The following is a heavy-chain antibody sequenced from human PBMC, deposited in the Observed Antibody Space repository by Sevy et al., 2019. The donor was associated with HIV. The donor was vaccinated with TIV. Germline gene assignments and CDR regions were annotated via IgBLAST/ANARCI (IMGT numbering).Heavy chain of an antibody. CDR3: ARALYSYGHDYYYYYMDV. Sequence: GGSLRLSCAASGFTFSSYWMSWVRQAPGKGLEWVANIKQDGSEKYYVDSVKGRFTISRDNAKNSLYLQMNSLRAEDTAVYYCARALYSYGHDYYYYYMDVWGKGTTVTVSS. CDR2: IKQDGSEK. D-gene: IGHD5-18*01. V-gene: IGHV3-7*01. CDR1: GFTFSSYW. J-gene: IGHJ6*03.